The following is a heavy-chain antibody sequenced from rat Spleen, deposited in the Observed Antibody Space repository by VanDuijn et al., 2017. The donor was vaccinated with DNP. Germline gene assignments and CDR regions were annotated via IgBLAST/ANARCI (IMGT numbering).Heavy chain of an antibody. Sequence: EVQLVVSGGGLVQPGRSLKLSCAASGFTFSDYNMAWVRQAPKKGLEWVATISHDDSGTYYRDSVKGRFTISRDNAKNTLYLQMNSLRSEDTATYYCTNDWELYYWGQGVMVTVSS. J-gene: IGHJ2*01. V-gene: IGHV5-7*01. CDR2: ISHDDSGT. CDR3: TNDWELYY. D-gene: IGHD5-1*01. CDR1: GFTFSDYN.